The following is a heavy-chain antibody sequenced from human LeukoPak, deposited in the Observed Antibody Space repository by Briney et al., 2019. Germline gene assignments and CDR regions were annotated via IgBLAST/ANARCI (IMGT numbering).Heavy chain of an antibody. CDR1: GGTFSSYA. D-gene: IGHD1-26*01. Sequence: SVKVSCKASGGTFSSYAISWVRQAPGQGLEWMGRIIPILGIANYAQKFQGRVTITADKSTSTAYMELSSLRSEDTAVYYCARGPYHSGSYYVALDYWGQGTLVTVSS. CDR3: ARGPYHSGSYYVALDY. CDR2: IIPILGIA. V-gene: IGHV1-69*04. J-gene: IGHJ4*02.